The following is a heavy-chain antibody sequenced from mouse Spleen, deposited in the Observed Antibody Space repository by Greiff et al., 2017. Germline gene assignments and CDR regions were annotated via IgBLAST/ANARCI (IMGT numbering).Heavy chain of an antibody. J-gene: IGHJ4*01. Sequence: VMLVESGAELVKPGASVKISCKASGYAFSSYWMNWVKQRPGKGLEWIGQIYPGDGDTNYNGKFKGKATLTADKSSSTAYMQLSSLTSEDSAVYFCATPFYYGNSYAMDYWGQGTSVTVSS. CDR1: GYAFSSYW. D-gene: IGHD2-1*01. V-gene: IGHV1-80*01. CDR3: ATPFYYGNSYAMDY. CDR2: IYPGDGDT.